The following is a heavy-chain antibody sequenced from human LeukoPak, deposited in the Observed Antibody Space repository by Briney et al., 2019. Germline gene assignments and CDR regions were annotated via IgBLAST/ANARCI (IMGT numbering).Heavy chain of an antibody. D-gene: IGHD3-16*01. CDR1: GFTFTDYW. Sequence: GGSLRLSCSASGFTFTDYWMTWVRQAPGKGLEWVANINQHGSDKYYVDSVKGRFTISRDNAKNSLYLQMNALRDEDTAVYYCARTYVYDQWGDRPFGFWGQGTLVLVSS. J-gene: IGHJ4*02. CDR2: INQHGSDK. CDR3: ARTYVYDQWGDRPFGF. V-gene: IGHV3-7*03.